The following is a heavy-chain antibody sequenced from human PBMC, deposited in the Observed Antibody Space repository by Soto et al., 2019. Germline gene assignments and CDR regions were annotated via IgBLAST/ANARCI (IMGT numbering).Heavy chain of an antibody. J-gene: IGHJ3*02. Sequence: GGSLRLSCAASGFTVSSNYMSWVRQAPGKGLEWVSVIYSGGSTYYADSVKGRFTISRDNSKNTLYLQMNSLRAEDTAVYYCARSYDILTGWWAFDIWGQGTMVTVSS. CDR2: IYSGGST. CDR1: GFTVSSNY. V-gene: IGHV3-66*01. D-gene: IGHD3-9*01. CDR3: ARSYDILTGWWAFDI.